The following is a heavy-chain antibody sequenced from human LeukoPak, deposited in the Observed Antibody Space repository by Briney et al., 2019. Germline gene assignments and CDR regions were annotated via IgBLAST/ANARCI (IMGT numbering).Heavy chain of an antibody. CDR2: IIPIFGTV. CDR1: GYTFTSYD. Sequence: SVKVSCKASGYTFTSYDINWVRQATGQGLEWMGGIIPIFGTVNYAQKFQGRVTITADKSTSTAYMELSSLRSEDTAVYYCARGMTTVTTRSYFDYWGQGTLVTVSS. J-gene: IGHJ4*02. CDR3: ARGMTTVTTRSYFDY. D-gene: IGHD4-11*01. V-gene: IGHV1-69*06.